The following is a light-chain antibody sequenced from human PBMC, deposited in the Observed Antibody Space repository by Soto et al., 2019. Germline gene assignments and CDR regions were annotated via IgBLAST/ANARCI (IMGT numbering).Light chain of an antibody. J-gene: IGKJ4*01. CDR3: RVHNSYPRT. V-gene: IGKV1-17*03. CDR1: QGISNY. Sequence: DIQMTQSPSSLSAAVGDRVSITCQAGQGISNYLAWVQQKPGKVPRRLIYTTSTLQSGVPSRFSVSRFGTEFTLTISRVQPDEIGTYDCRVHNSYPRTFGGGTRVEI. CDR2: TTS.